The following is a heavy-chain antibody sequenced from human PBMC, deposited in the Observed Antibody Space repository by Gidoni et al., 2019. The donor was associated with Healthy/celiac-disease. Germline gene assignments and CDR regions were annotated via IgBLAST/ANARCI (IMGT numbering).Heavy chain of an antibody. CDR1: GGSISSGGYY. V-gene: IGHV4-31*03. CDR2: IYYSGST. CDR3: ARYGGFYYYMDV. D-gene: IGHD4-17*01. Sequence: QVQLQESGPGLVTPSQTLSLTCPVSGGSISSGGYYWSWIRQHPGKGLEWIGYIYYSGSTYYNPSLKSRVTISVDTSKNQFSLKLSSVTAADTAVYYCARYGGFYYYMDVWGKGTTVTVSS. J-gene: IGHJ6*03.